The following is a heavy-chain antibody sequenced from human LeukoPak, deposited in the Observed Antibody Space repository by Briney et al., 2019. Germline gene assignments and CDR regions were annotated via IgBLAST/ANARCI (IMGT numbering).Heavy chain of an antibody. J-gene: IGHJ4*02. CDR3: AKFRTSSGYYPSFDY. D-gene: IGHD3-22*01. V-gene: IGHV3-48*03. CDR1: GFTFSSYE. CDR2: ISSSDSTI. Sequence: PGGSLRLSCAASGFTFSSYEMNWVRQAPGKGLEWVSYISSSDSTIYYADSVKGRFTISRDNAKNSLYLQMNSLRAEDTAVYYCAKFRTSSGYYPSFDYWGQGTLVTVSS.